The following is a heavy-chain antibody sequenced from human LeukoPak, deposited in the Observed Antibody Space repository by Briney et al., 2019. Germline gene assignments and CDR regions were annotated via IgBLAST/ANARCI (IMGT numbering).Heavy chain of an antibody. CDR2: IYYSGST. CDR1: GGSISSGGYY. D-gene: IGHD3-10*01. CDR3: ASYGSGSYYNDHY. Sequence: SQTLSLTCTVSGGSISSGGYYWSWIRQPPGKGLEWIGYIYYSGSTYYNPSLKSRVTISVDTSKNQFSLKLSSVTAADTAVYYCASYGSGSYYNDHYWGQGTLVTVSS. J-gene: IGHJ4*02. V-gene: IGHV4-30-4*01.